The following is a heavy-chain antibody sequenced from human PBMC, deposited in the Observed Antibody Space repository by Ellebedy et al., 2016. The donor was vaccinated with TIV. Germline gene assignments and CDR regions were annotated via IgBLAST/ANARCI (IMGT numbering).Heavy chain of an antibody. Sequence: SETLSLTXTVSGGSISSGGYYWNWIRQPPGKGLEWIGFINYSGSTNYNPSLKSRVTISVDTSKNQFSLKLSSVTAADTAVYYCARRYGDYGWYFDLWGRGTLVTVSS. CDR1: GGSISSGGYY. CDR2: INYSGST. J-gene: IGHJ2*01. D-gene: IGHD4-17*01. CDR3: ARRYGDYGWYFDL. V-gene: IGHV4-61*08.